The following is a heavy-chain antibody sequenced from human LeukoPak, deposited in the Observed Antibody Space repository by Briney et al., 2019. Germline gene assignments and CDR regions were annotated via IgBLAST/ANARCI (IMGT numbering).Heavy chain of an antibody. D-gene: IGHD3-10*01. Sequence: PGGSLRLSCAASGFTFSSYAMSWVRQAPGKGLEWVSAISGSGGSTYYADSVKGRFTISRDNSKNTLYLQMNSLRAEDTAVYYCARHRWGPGGLWFGELLPYYFDYWGQGTLVTVSS. CDR1: GFTFSSYA. CDR2: ISGSGGST. J-gene: IGHJ4*02. V-gene: IGHV3-23*01. CDR3: ARHRWGPGGLWFGELLPYYFDY.